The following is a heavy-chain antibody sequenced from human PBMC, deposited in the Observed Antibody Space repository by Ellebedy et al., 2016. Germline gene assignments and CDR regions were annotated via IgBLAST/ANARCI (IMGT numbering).Heavy chain of an antibody. CDR3: AAGSPQIDY. Sequence: SETLSLTCTVFGGSISSYYWSWIRQPPGKGLEWIGYIYYTGSTYYNPSLKSRVTMSVDTSKKHFSLELTSLTAADTAVYYCAAGSPQIDYWGQGTLVTVSS. D-gene: IGHD6-13*01. V-gene: IGHV4-59*01. CDR1: GGSISSYY. J-gene: IGHJ4*02. CDR2: IYYTGST.